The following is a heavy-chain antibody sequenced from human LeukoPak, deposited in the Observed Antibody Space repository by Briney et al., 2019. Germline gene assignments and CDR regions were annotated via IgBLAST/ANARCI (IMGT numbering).Heavy chain of an antibody. CDR3: AKQEGSGRYFDAFDI. J-gene: IGHJ3*02. Sequence: GGSLRLSCSASGFTFSSYAMSWVRQAPGKGLQWVSAISGSGGSTYYAVSVKGRFTISRDNSKTALYLQMNSLRAEATALYYCAKQEGSGRYFDAFDIWGQGTMVTVSS. V-gene: IGHV3-23*01. CDR2: ISGSGGST. D-gene: IGHD6-19*01. CDR1: GFTFSSYA.